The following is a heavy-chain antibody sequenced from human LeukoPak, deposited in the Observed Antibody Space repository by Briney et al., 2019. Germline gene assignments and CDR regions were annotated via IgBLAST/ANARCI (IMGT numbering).Heavy chain of an antibody. V-gene: IGHV1-69*05. CDR2: IIPIFGTA. D-gene: IGHD5-18*01. CDR1: GGTFSSYA. CDR3: ARDVRIHDAFDI. J-gene: IGHJ3*02. Sequence: GASVKVSCKASGGTFSSYAISWVRQAPGQGLEWMGGIIPIFGTANYAQKFQGRVTITTDESTSTAYMELSSLRSEDTAVYYCARDVRIHDAFDIWGQGTMVTVSS.